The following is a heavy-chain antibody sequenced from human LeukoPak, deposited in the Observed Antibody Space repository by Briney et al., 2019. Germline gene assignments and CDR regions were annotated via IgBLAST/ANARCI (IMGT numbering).Heavy chain of an antibody. V-gene: IGHV4-59*08. CDR1: GGSISSYY. CDR3: ARHDSATDYFDY. J-gene: IGHJ4*02. D-gene: IGHD2-21*01. Sequence: SETLSLTCTVSGGSISSYYGTWIRQPPGKGLEWIGYIYYSGSTNYNPSLKSRVTISVDTSKNQFSLKLTSVTAADTAVYYCARHDSATDYFDYWGEGSLASVSS. CDR2: IYYSGST.